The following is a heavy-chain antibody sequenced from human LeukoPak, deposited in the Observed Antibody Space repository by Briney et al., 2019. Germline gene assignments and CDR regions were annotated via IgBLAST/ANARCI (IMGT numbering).Heavy chain of an antibody. CDR3: ARDPNHYNYGMDV. Sequence: GGSLRLSCAASGFTVSNSYMSWVRQAPGKGLEWVSVIYSGDIGGYTYYSDSVKGRFTISRDNSKNTLNLQMNSLRDEDTAVYYCARDPNHYNYGMDVWGQGTMVTVSS. J-gene: IGHJ6*02. CDR2: IYSGDIGGYT. CDR1: GFTVSNSY. D-gene: IGHD1-14*01. V-gene: IGHV3-66*01.